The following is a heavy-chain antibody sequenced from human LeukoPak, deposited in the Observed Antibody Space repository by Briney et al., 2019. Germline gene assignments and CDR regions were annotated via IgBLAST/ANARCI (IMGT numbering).Heavy chain of an antibody. J-gene: IGHJ5*02. CDR2: SNPSTGGT. CDR3: AREPGTTAKEVNWFDP. CDR1: GYAFTGYY. Sequence: ASVKVSCKASGYAFTGYYMHWVRQAPGQGLEWMGWSNPSTGGTKYAQKFQGRVTMTRDTFISTAYMELSSLTSDDTALYSCAREPGTTAKEVNWFDPWGQGTLVTVSS. V-gene: IGHV1-2*02. D-gene: IGHD1-1*01.